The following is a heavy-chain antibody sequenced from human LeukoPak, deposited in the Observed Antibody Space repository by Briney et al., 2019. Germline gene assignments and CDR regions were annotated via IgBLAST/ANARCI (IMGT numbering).Heavy chain of an antibody. J-gene: IGHJ6*03. D-gene: IGHD5-24*01. Sequence: SETLSLTCAVYGGSFSGYYWSWIRQPPGKGLEWIGEINHSGSTNYNPSLKSRVTISVDTSKNQFSLKLSSVTAADTAVYYCARAGDGSTIGRRYYYMDVWGKGTTVTVSS. V-gene: IGHV4-34*01. CDR2: INHSGST. CDR1: GGSFSGYY. CDR3: ARAGDGSTIGRRYYYMDV.